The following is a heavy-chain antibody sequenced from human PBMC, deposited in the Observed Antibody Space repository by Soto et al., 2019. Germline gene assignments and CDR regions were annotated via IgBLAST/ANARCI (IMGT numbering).Heavy chain of an antibody. Sequence: ASETLSLTRTVAGGSISSHYGRWIRQPPGKGLEWIGYIYYSGSTNYNPSLKSRFTISVDTSKNQFSLKLSSVTAADTAVYYCATLNDFWSGYYRDYYYYMDVWGKGTTVTVSS. J-gene: IGHJ6*03. CDR2: IYYSGST. CDR3: ATLNDFWSGYYRDYYYYMDV. D-gene: IGHD3-3*01. V-gene: IGHV4-59*08. CDR1: GGSISSHY.